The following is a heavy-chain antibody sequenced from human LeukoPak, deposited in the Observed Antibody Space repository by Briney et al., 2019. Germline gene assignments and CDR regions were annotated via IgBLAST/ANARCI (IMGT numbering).Heavy chain of an antibody. CDR2: LQSDGNNR. V-gene: IGHV3-30*02. CDR1: GFTLSRYA. CDR3: AKNWATYFFDY. Sequence: GGSLRLSCAASGFTLSRYAMHWVRQAPGKGLEWVAFLQSDGNNRYYADSVKGRFTISRDNSKNTLFLQMSSLRAEDTAVYYCAKNWATYFFDYGGQGTLLTVPS. D-gene: IGHD3-16*01. J-gene: IGHJ4*02.